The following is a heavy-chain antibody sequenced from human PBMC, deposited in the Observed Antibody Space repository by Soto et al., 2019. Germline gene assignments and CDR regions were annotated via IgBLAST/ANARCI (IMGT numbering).Heavy chain of an antibody. CDR3: ARIGVSSGHESPDFDS. V-gene: IGHV1-18*01. D-gene: IGHD3-16*01. CDR1: GYTFNFYG. CDR2: ISGFNGNT. Sequence: ASVKVSCKASGYTFNFYGITWVRQAPGQGLEWMGWISGFNGNTNYAADLQGRVTMTTDTSTSTAYMELRGLRSDDTAVYYCARIGVSSGHESPDFDSWGQGTLVTVLL. J-gene: IGHJ4*02.